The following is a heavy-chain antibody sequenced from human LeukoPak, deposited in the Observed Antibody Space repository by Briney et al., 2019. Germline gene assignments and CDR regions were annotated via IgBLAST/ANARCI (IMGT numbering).Heavy chain of an antibody. CDR2: ISGSGVST. D-gene: IGHD5-18*01. Sequence: GGSLRLSCAASGFTFSDYAMSWVRQAPGKGLEWVSTISGSGVSTYYADSVKGRFTISRDNSKNTLYLQMNSLRAEDTALYYCAKETIKYIYGPGAFDIWGQGTLVTVSS. CDR1: GFTFSDYA. CDR3: AKETIKYIYGPGAFDI. J-gene: IGHJ3*02. V-gene: IGHV3-23*01.